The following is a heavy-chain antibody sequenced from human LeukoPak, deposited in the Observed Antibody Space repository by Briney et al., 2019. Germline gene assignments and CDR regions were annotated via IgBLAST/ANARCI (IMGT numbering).Heavy chain of an antibody. CDR3: TKLKGWYGEGFFDY. Sequence: PGGSLRLSCAASGFTVSSNYMSWVRQPAGKGLEWVSVLYSGGATFYADSVKGQFTISRDTSKNTLYLQMNDLRADDTAVYYRTKLKGWYGEGFFDYWGQGTLVTVSS. CDR1: GFTVSSNY. J-gene: IGHJ4*02. CDR2: LYSGGAT. V-gene: IGHV3-53*01. D-gene: IGHD6-19*01.